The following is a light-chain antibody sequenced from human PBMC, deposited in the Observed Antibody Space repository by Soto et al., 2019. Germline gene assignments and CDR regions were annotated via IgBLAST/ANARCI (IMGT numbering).Light chain of an antibody. CDR2: EVD. CDR3: LVYGRGGPLM. Sequence: QSVLTQPASGSGSPGQSISISCTGTNTDVGGHHYVSWYQQHPGKAPKLVIYEVDNRPSNVSARFSGSSRGNTAPLTISGHQPEDDADYYCLVYGRGGPLMFGGGAKLTVL. J-gene: IGLJ3*02. V-gene: IGLV2-14*03. CDR1: NTDVGGHHY.